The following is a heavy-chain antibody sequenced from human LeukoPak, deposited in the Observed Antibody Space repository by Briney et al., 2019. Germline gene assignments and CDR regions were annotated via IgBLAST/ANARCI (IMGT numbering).Heavy chain of an antibody. CDR3: AKAQGYFDY. J-gene: IGHJ4*02. V-gene: IGHV3-23*01. CDR2: VSGYAGDT. Sequence: GGSLRLSCAASGFSFVDYAMSWVRQAPGTGLAWVSVVSGYAGDTYYADAVKGRFTASRDNSKNTLYLQMNNLRAEDTAVYYCAKAQGYFDYWGQGTRSPSPQ. CDR1: GFSFVDYA.